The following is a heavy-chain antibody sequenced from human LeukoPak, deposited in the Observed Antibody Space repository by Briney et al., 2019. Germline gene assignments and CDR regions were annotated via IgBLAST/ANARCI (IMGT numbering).Heavy chain of an antibody. CDR1: GGSIRSYY. CDR2: IFYSGGA. CDR3: ARSGFWTDQPDFDI. D-gene: IGHD3/OR15-3a*01. Sequence: SETLSLTCTVSGGSIRSYYWSWIRQPPGKGLEWIGYIFYSGGANYNPSLKSRVTISVDTSKNQFSLKLTSVTAADTAVYCCARSGFWTDQPDFDIWGQGTMVTVSS. V-gene: IGHV4-59*01. J-gene: IGHJ3*02.